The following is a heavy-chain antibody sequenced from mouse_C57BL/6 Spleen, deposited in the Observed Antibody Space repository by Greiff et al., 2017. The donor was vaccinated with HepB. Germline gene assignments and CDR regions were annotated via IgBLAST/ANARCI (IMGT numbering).Heavy chain of an antibody. V-gene: IGHV1-82*01. J-gene: IGHJ2*01. Sequence: VQLQQSGPELVKPGASVKISCKASGYAFSSSWMNWVKQRPGKGLEWIGRIYPGDGDTNYNGKFKGKATLTADKSSSTAYMQLSSLTSEDSAVYFCAPTMGGDYWGQGTTLTVSS. CDR1: GYAFSSSW. CDR3: APTMGGDY. CDR2: IYPGDGDT. D-gene: IGHD1-1*02.